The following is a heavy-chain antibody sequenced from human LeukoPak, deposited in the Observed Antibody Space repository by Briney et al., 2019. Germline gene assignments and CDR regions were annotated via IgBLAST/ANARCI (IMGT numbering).Heavy chain of an antibody. V-gene: IGHV1-58*02. Sequence: ASVKVSCKASGFTFTSSAMQWVRQARGQRLEWIGWIVVGSGNTNYAQKFQERVTITRDMSTSTAYMELSSLRSEDTAVYYCAADRIAAAGKGTRHYYGMDVWGQGTTVTVSS. CDR3: AADRIAAAGKGTRHYYGMDV. CDR2: IVVGSGNT. CDR1: GFTFTSSA. J-gene: IGHJ6*02. D-gene: IGHD6-13*01.